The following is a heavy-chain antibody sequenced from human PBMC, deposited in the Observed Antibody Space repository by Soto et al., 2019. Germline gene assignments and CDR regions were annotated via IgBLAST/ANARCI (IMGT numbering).Heavy chain of an antibody. CDR2: ISNSGIT. CDR3: ARENYYKMEV. V-gene: IGHV3-11*05. CDR1: GFIFSDYY. J-gene: IGHJ6*02. Sequence: QVQLVESGGGLVKPGGSLRLSCAASGFIFSDYYMTWIRQSPGKGLEWISYISNSGITNYADSVKGRFTISRDHAKNSLYLQMDSLRAEYTAVYYCARENYYKMEVWGQGTTVTVSS.